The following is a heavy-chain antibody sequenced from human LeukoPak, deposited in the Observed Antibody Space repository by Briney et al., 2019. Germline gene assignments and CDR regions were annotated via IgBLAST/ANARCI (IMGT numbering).Heavy chain of an antibody. CDR2: ISASGDRT. Sequence: PGGSLRLSCAASGFTFSSYAMSWVRQAPGRGLEWVSAISASGDRTYYADSVKGRFTISRDNSKNTLYLQMNSLRAEDTAVYSCAKNGEVLSWFDPWGQRTLVTVSS. J-gene: IGHJ5*02. CDR3: AKNGEVLSWFDP. D-gene: IGHD3-10*01. CDR1: GFTFSSYA. V-gene: IGHV3-23*01.